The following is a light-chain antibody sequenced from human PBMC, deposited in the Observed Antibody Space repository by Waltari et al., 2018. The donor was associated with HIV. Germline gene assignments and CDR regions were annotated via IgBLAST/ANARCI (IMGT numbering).Light chain of an antibody. CDR1: SSDIRAYNF. Sequence: QSALTQPASVSGSPGQSITFSCSGSSSDIRAYNFSSWYQQHPGKAPKLIIYEVSNRPSGVSDRFSGSSSGNTASLTISGLQAEDEADYYCSSYTTRNTLLFGGGTRLTVL. CDR3: SSYTTRNTLL. V-gene: IGLV2-14*01. J-gene: IGLJ2*01. CDR2: EVS.